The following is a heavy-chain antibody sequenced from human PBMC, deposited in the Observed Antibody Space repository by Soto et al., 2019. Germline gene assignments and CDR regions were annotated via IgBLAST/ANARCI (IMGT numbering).Heavy chain of an antibody. CDR2: IYHSGST. D-gene: IGHD4-17*01. V-gene: IGHV4-30-2*01. CDR1: GGSISSGNYA. CDR3: ARGGSGHGDDNWFDP. J-gene: IGHJ5*02. Sequence: QLQLQESGSGLVKPSQTLSLTCAVSGGSISSGNYAWSWIRQPPGKGLEWIGYIYHSGSTYYNPSLKRRVTISIDMYKNQFSLKLSSVTAAHTAVYSCARGGSGHGDDNWFDPWGQGTLVTVSS.